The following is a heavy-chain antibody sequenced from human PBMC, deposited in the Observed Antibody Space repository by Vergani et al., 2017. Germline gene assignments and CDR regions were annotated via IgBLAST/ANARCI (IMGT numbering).Heavy chain of an antibody. Sequence: QVQLVQSGGGVVQPGGPLRLSCVASGFTFNSYGMQGVRRAPGKGLGWVAYVLVDGSNEYYAVSVKGRFIVSRDNSNDALYLQMNSLRTDDTAVYYCARDLAYCHEGSCALWGQGSVVTVSS. CDR3: ARDLAYCHEGSCAL. V-gene: IGHV3-30*02. CDR1: GFTFNSYG. D-gene: IGHD2-15*01. J-gene: IGHJ4*02. CDR2: VLVDGSNE.